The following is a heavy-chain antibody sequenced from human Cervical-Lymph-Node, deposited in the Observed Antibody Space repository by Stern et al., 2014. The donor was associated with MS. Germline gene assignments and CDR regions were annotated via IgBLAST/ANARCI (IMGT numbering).Heavy chain of an antibody. CDR2: IYFSGST. CDR1: GGSISSYY. Sequence: QVQLQESGPGLVKPSETLSLTCIVSGGSISSYYWSWIRQPPGKGLEWIGHIYFSGSTDYKPSLQRRVTMSADISKNQISLRLSSVTAADTAVYYCARAPYDFTNWYGMDVWGQGTTVTVSS. V-gene: IGHV4-59*01. D-gene: IGHD1-1*01. CDR3: ARAPYDFTNWYGMDV. J-gene: IGHJ6*02.